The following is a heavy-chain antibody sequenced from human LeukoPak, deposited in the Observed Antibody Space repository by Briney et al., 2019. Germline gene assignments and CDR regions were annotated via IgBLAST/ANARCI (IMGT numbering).Heavy chain of an antibody. J-gene: IGHJ4*02. CDR3: ARGRWLQSNPFDY. D-gene: IGHD5-24*01. CDR1: GYTFTGYY. V-gene: IGHV1-18*04. CDR2: ISAYNGNT. Sequence: ASVKVSCKASGYTFTGYYMHWVRQAPGQGLEWMGWISAYNGNTNYARKLQGRATMTTDTSTSTAYMELRSLRSDDTAVYYCARGRWLQSNPFDYWGQGTLVTVSS.